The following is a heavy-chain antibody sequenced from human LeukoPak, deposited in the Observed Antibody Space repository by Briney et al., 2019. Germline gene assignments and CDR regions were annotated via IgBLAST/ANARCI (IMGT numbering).Heavy chain of an antibody. CDR2: INSGGSAI. D-gene: IGHD1-26*01. V-gene: IGHV3-48*03. J-gene: IGHJ4*02. CDR1: GFTFNSYE. CDR3: ARGGSYVHY. Sequence: GGSLRLSCAASGFTFNSYEMNWVRQDPGKGLEWVSYINSGGSAIYYADSVKGRFTISRDNAKDSLYLQMNSLRADDTAVYYCARGGSYVHYWGQGTLVTVSS.